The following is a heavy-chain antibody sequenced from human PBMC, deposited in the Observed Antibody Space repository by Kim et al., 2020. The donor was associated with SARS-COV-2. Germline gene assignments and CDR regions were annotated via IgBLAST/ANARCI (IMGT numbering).Heavy chain of an antibody. V-gene: IGHV3-74*01. CDR2: DGNIV. Sequence: DGNIVNYADSVKGRFTITRDNAKNTLFLQLNSLRVEETAVYYCARDRSLASWGQGVLVTVSS. J-gene: IGHJ4*02. CDR3: ARDRSLAS.